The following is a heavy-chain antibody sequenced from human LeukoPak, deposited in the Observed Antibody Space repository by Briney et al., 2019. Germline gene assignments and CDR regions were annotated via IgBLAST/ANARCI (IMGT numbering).Heavy chain of an antibody. D-gene: IGHD1-26*01. CDR2: ITSSSSYI. Sequence: GGSLRLSCAASGFNFSSYSMNWVRQAPGKGLEWVSSITSSSSYIYYADSVKGRFTISRDNAKNSLYLQMNSLRAEDTAVYYCARGGSYYGAFDIWGQGTMVTVSS. CDR3: ARGGSYYGAFDI. J-gene: IGHJ3*02. CDR1: GFNFSSYS. V-gene: IGHV3-21*01.